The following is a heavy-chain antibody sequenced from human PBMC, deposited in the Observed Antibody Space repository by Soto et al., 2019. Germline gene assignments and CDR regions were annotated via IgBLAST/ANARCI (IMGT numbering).Heavy chain of an antibody. CDR1: GFIFKDFA. V-gene: IGHV3-23*01. Sequence: EVQLFESGGGLVEPGESLRLSCAASGFIFKDFAMSWVHQAPGKGLEWVSTITTSDDITYSADSVRGRFTISRDNSANTLFLQMSSLRGDDTATYYCTKRDSSGYFDPSAGYSTPDHWGQGTLVTVSS. CDR2: ITTSDDIT. J-gene: IGHJ5*02. D-gene: IGHD2-15*01. CDR3: TKRDSSGYFDPSAGYSTPDH.